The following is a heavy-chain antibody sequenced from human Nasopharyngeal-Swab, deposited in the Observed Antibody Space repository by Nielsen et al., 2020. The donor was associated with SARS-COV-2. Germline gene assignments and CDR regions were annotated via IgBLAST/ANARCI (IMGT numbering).Heavy chain of an antibody. CDR1: GGSISSGSYY. CDR2: IYTSGST. Sequence: SETLSLTCTVSGGSISSGSYYWSWIRQPAGKGLEWIGRIYTSGSTNYNPSLKSRVTISVDTSKNQFSLKLSSVTAADTAVYYCARGSRGCYFDYWGQGTLVTVSS. CDR3: ARGSRGCYFDY. V-gene: IGHV4-61*02. D-gene: IGHD2-15*01. J-gene: IGHJ4*02.